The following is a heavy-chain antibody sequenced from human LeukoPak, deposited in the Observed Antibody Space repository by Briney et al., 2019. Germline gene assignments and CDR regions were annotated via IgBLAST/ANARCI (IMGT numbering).Heavy chain of an antibody. Sequence: PSETLSLTCTVSGGSISSYYWSWIRQPPGKGLEWIGYIHYSGSTNYNPSLNSRVTISLDTSKNQFSLKLSSVTAADTAVYYCARGEPSGSYYPYFDYWGQGTLVTVSS. CDR3: ARGEPSGSYYPYFDY. CDR1: GGSISSYY. V-gene: IGHV4-59*01. D-gene: IGHD3-10*01. J-gene: IGHJ4*02. CDR2: IHYSGST.